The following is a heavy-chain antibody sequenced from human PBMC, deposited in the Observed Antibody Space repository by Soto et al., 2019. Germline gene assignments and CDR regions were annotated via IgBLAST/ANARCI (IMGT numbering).Heavy chain of an antibody. J-gene: IGHJ4*02. V-gene: IGHV3-23*01. Sequence: EVQLLESGGGLVQPGGSLRLSCAASGFTLSNYGMNWVRQAPGKGLEWVTGRSTYYADSVKGRFTISRDSSKNTLYLQMNTLRAEDTAVYYCAKDKYYGWGQGTLVTVSS. CDR1: GFTLSNYG. CDR3: AKDKYYG. CDR2: RST. D-gene: IGHD2-21*01.